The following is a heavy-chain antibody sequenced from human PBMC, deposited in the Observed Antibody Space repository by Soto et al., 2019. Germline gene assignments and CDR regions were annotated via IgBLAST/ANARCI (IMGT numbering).Heavy chain of an antibody. CDR1: GFTFSSYP. J-gene: IGHJ4*02. V-gene: IGHV3-23*01. CDR2: ISAGGDST. CDR3: ARRV. Sequence: PVGSLRLSCATSGFTFSSYPMNWVRQAPGKGLEWVSGISAGGDSTYYADSVKGRFTIFRDNSKNSVYLQMNSLRAEDTAVYYCARRVWGQGTLVTVSS.